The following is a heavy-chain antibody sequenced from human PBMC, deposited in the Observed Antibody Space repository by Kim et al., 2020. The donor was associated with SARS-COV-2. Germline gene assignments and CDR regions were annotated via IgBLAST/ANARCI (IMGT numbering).Heavy chain of an antibody. CDR2: ISYDGSNK. V-gene: IGHV3-30*04. J-gene: IGHJ4*02. D-gene: IGHD3-22*01. CDR1: GFTFSSYA. CDR3: ARGHGVVVSTGFDY. Sequence: GGSLRLSCAASGFTFSSYAMHWVRQAPGKGLEWVAVISYDGSNKYYADSVKGRFTISRDNSKNTLYLQMNRLRAEDTAVYYCARGHGVVVSTGFDYWGQG.